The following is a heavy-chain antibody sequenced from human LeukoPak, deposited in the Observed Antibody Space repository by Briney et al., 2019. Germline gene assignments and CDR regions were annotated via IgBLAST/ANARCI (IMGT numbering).Heavy chain of an antibody. CDR1: GGSINNYY. J-gene: IGHJ5*02. V-gene: IGHV4-59*12. CDR3: ARVGWQSDWFDP. D-gene: IGHD2-15*01. CDR2: IFYTGST. Sequence: PSETLSLTCAVSGGSINNYYWTWIRQPPGKGLEWIGYIFYTGSTNYSPSLKSRVTISVDTSKNQFSLKLSSVTAADTAVYYCARVGWQSDWFDPWGQGTLVTVSS.